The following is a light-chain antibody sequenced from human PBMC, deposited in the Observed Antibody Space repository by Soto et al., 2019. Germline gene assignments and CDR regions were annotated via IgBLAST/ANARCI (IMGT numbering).Light chain of an antibody. CDR1: QSISTW. Sequence: DIQMTPSPSTLSASVGDRVTITCRASQSISTWLAWYQQKPGKAPKLLIYKASSLESGVPSRFSGSGSGTEFTVTISSIQPDDSATYYCQQYNSYRRTFGQGTRLEIK. J-gene: IGKJ5*01. V-gene: IGKV1-5*03. CDR3: QQYNSYRRT. CDR2: KAS.